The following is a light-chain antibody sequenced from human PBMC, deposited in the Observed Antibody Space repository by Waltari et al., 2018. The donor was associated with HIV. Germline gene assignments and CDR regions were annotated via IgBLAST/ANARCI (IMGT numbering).Light chain of an antibody. CDR2: RAS. CDR1: RTVFYNSNNENY. Sequence: DIVMTQSPDSLTVSLGERATINFRSSRTVFYNSNNENYLAWYQHKTGQPPKVLIYRASARAFGVSDRFSGTGSGTNVSLTISNLQADDLAVYYCQQYFSLPLTFGGGTKLEVK. CDR3: QQYFSLPLT. V-gene: IGKV4-1*01. J-gene: IGKJ4*01.